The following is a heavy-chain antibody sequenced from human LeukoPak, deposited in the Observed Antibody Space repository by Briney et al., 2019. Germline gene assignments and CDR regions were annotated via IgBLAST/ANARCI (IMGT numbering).Heavy chain of an antibody. CDR1: GFSFSSYS. CDR2: ISSSSSTI. J-gene: IGHJ4*02. D-gene: IGHD3-10*01. V-gene: IGHV3-48*01. Sequence: GGSLRLSCAASGFSFSSYSMNWVRQAPGKGLEWVSYISSSSSTIYYADSVKGRFTIPRDNAKNSLYLQMNSLRAEDTAVYYCARQVYYGSGMAYFDYWGQGTLVTVSS. CDR3: ARQVYYGSGMAYFDY.